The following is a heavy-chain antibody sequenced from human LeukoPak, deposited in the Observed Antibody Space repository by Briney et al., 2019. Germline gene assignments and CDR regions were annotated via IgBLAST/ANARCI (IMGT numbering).Heavy chain of an antibody. V-gene: IGHV3-74*01. J-gene: IGHJ4*02. CDR2: IKTDGTTT. CDR3: ARGPYTSGVYRLDY. Sequence: QPGGSLRLSCAAFGSTFSSYWMHWVRQAPGEGLVWVSRIKTDGTTTNYADSVKGRFTVSRDNAKNTLYLQMNSLRAEDTAVYYCARGPYTSGVYRLDYWGQGTLVTVSS. CDR1: GSTFSSYW. D-gene: IGHD6-19*01.